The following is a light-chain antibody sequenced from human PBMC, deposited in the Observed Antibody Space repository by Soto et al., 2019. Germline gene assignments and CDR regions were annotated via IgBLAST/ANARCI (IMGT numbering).Light chain of an antibody. J-gene: IGKJ1*01. CDR3: QQYNNWPPWT. V-gene: IGKV3-15*01. CDR2: GAS. CDR1: QSVSSN. Sequence: EIVMTHSPATLSVSPWERSTLYFRSSQSVSSNLAWYQQKPGQAPRLLIYGASTRATGIPARFSGSGSGKEFTLTISSLQSEDFAVYYCQQYNNWPPWTFGQGTKVDIK.